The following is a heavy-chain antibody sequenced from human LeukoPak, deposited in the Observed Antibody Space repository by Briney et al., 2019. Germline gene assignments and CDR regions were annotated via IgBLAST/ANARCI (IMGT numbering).Heavy chain of an antibody. D-gene: IGHD3-3*01. Sequence: GASVKVSCKASGFTFTSSAVQWVRQARGQRLEWIGWIVVGSGNTNYAQKFQERVTITRDMSTSTAYMELSSLRSEDTAVYYCAADNPTRRYDFWSGFSGWGQGTLVTVSS. CDR3: AADNPTRRYDFWSGFSG. CDR2: IVVGSGNT. J-gene: IGHJ4*02. CDR1: GFTFTSSA. V-gene: IGHV1-58*01.